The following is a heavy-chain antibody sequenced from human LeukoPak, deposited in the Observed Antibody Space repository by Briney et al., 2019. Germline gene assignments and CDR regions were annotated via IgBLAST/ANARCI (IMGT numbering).Heavy chain of an antibody. V-gene: IGHV5-51*01. D-gene: IGHD3-16*01. J-gene: IGHJ4*02. CDR3: ARTRWGDYRITDD. CDR2: IYPGDSDT. Sequence: GESLKISCKGSGYTFSNNWIAWVRQRPGRGLEWMGIIYPGDSDTRYSPSFEGQVIISADKSLGTAYLKWSSLKASDTAMYYCARTRWGDYRITDDWGQGTLVTVSS. CDR1: GYTFSNNW.